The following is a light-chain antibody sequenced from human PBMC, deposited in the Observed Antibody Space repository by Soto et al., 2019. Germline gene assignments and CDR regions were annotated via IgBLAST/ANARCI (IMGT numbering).Light chain of an antibody. CDR1: SSDVGDFNY. Sequence: QSVLTQPASVSGSPGRSVTISCTGSSSDVGDFNYVSWYQHLPGRAPKLIIYDVTNRPSGISYRFSASKSGRTASLTISGLQAEDEADYYCSSYSSSSTHVVFGGGTQLTVL. V-gene: IGLV2-14*03. CDR2: DVT. J-gene: IGLJ2*01. CDR3: SSYSSSSTHVV.